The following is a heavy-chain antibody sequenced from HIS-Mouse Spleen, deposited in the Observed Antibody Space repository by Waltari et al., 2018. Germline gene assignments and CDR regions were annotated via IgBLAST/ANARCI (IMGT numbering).Heavy chain of an antibody. Sequence: QLQLQESGPGLVKPSETLSLTCTVSGGSISSSSYYWGWFRQPPGKGLEWIGGIYYSGSTSYTPSLKSLFTISVDTSKNQFSLKLSSVTAADTAVYYCARKRTASGWFDPWGQGTLVTVSS. CDR3: ARKRTASGWFDP. D-gene: IGHD2-21*02. CDR2: IYYSGST. J-gene: IGHJ5*02. V-gene: IGHV4-39*01. CDR1: GGSISSSSYY.